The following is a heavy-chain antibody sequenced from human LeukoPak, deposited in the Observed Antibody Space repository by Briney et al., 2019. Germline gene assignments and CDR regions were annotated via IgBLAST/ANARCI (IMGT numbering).Heavy chain of an antibody. CDR2: ISSSSSYI. CDR1: GFTFSSYS. J-gene: IGHJ5*02. V-gene: IGHV3-21*01. CDR3: ARGGGTYTVTDRFDP. D-gene: IGHD4-11*01. Sequence: GGSLRLSCAASGFTFSSYSMNWVRQAPGKGLEWVSSISSSSSYIYYADSVKGRFTISRDNAKNSLYLQMNSLRAEDTAVYYCARGGGTYTVTDRFDPWGQGTLVTVSS.